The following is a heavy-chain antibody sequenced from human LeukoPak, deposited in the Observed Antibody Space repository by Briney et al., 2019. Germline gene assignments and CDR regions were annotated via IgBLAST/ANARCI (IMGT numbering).Heavy chain of an antibody. Sequence: PGGFLRLSCAASGFTVSYNYMSLVRPAPGEGVELGSVIYSGGSTYYADSVKGRFTISRDNSRNTLYLQMNSLRAEDTAVYYCERDQTFDIWGQGTMVTVSS. CDR3: ERDQTFDI. J-gene: IGHJ3*02. CDR1: GFTVSYNY. V-gene: IGHV3-53*01. CDR2: IYSGGST.